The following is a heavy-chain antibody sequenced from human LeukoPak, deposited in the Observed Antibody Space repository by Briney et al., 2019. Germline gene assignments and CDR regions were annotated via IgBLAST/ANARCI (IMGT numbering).Heavy chain of an antibody. CDR2: ISAYNGNT. D-gene: IGHD2-21*02. J-gene: IGHJ3*02. Sequence: ASVKVSCKASGYTLTSYGFSWVRQAPGHGLEWMGWISAYNGNTNHAQKLQGRVTMTTDKSTSIAYMEVSRLRCDDTAVYFCARDLSGHIVVVTAIRCDAFDIWGQGTMVTVSS. CDR3: ARDLSGHIVVVTAIRCDAFDI. CDR1: GYTLTSYG. V-gene: IGHV1-18*01.